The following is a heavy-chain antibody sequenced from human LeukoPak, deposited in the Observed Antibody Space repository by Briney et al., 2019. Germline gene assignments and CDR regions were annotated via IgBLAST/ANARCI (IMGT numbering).Heavy chain of an antibody. Sequence: ASVKVSCKASGYTFTSYYMHWVRQAPGQGLEWMGIINPSGGSTSYAQKFQGRVTMTRDMSTSTVYMELSSLGSEDTAVYYCARDSSGYSPAYYFDYWGRGTLVTVSS. CDR1: GYTFTSYY. V-gene: IGHV1-46*01. J-gene: IGHJ4*02. D-gene: IGHD3-22*01. CDR3: ARDSSGYSPAYYFDY. CDR2: INPSGGST.